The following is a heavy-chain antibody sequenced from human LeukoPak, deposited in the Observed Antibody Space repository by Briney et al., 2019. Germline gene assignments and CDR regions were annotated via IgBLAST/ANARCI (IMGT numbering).Heavy chain of an antibody. V-gene: IGHV3-23*01. CDR3: AKDTSIGRYCTNGVCSPFDY. J-gene: IGHJ4*02. Sequence: GGSLRLSCAGSGFTFSSYAMSWVRQAPGQGLEWVSVISDSGDYTSYADSVRGRFTISRDNSRNTLYLQMISLRPEDTAVYYCAKDTSIGRYCTNGVCSPFDYWGQGTLVTVSS. CDR1: GFTFSSYA. D-gene: IGHD2-8*01. CDR2: ISDSGDYT.